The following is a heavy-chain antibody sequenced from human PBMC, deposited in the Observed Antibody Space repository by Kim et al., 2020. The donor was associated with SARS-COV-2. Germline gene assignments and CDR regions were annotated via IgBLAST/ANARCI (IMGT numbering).Heavy chain of an antibody. CDR1: GGTFSSYA. D-gene: IGHD2-21*02. CDR2: IIPIFGTA. Sequence: SVKVSCKASGGTFSSYAISWVRQAPGQGLEWMGGIIPIFGTANYAQKFQGRVTITADESTSTAYMELSSLRSEDTAVYYCARGGRRVVTALDVDYWGQGTLVTVSS. V-gene: IGHV1-69*13. CDR3: ARGGRRVVTALDVDY. J-gene: IGHJ4*02.